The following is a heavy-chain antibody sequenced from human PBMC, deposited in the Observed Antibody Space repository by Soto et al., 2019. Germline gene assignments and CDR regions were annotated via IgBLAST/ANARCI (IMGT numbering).Heavy chain of an antibody. V-gene: IGHV4-59*01. CDR1: GGSISSYY. CDR3: ARENVDSYGSYFDY. D-gene: IGHD5-18*01. J-gene: IGHJ4*02. CDR2: IYYSGST. Sequence: SETLSLTCTVSGGSISSYYWSWIRQPPGKGLEWIGYIYYSGSTNYNPSLKSRVTISVDTSKNQFSLKLSSVTAADTAVYYCARENVDSYGSYFDYWGQGTLVTVSS.